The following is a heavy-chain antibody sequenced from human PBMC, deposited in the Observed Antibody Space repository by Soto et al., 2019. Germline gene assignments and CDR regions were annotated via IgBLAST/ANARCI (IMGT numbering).Heavy chain of an antibody. CDR1: GFTFSGYG. V-gene: IGHV3-33*01. CDR2: IWHDGKNK. CDR3: ARDRGHDAPMDV. J-gene: IGHJ6*02. Sequence: QLQLVESGGGVVQPGRSLRLSCAASGFTFSGYGMHWVRQAPGKGLEWVAVIWHDGKNKYYADSVKGRFTISRDNSENTLYLQMNSLGAEDTAVYYCARDRGHDAPMDVWGQGTTVTVS. D-gene: IGHD3-10*01.